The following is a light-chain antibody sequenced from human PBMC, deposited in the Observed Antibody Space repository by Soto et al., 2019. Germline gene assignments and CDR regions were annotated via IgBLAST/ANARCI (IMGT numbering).Light chain of an antibody. V-gene: IGLV2-14*01. CDR3: SSYTSSSTREV. CDR2: EVS. CDR1: SSDVGGYNY. Sequence: QSALTQPVSVSGSPGQSITISCTGTSSDVGGYNYVSWYQQHPGKAPKLMIYEVSNRPSGVSNRFSGSKSGNTASLTISGLQAEDEADYYCSSYTSSSTREVFGTGTKVTVL. J-gene: IGLJ1*01.